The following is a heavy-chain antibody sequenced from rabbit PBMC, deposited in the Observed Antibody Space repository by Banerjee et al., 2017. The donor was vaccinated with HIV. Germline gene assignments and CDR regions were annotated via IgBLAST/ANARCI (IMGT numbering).Heavy chain of an antibody. V-gene: IGHV1S43*01. J-gene: IGHJ4*01. CDR2: IYTSSGST. Sequence: QEQLVESGGGLVTLGGSLKLSCKASGLSFSSGYYMFWVRQAPGKGLELIACIYTSSGSTWYASWVNGRFTISRSTSLNTVDLKMTSLTAADTATYFCARDTSGWGDYFNLWGPGTLVTVS. CDR1: GLSFSSGYY. CDR3: ARDTSGWGDYFNL. D-gene: IGHD4-1*01.